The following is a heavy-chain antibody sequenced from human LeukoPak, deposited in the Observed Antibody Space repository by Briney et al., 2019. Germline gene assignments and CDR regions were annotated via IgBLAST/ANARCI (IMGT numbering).Heavy chain of an antibody. CDR1: GFTFSSYW. CDR3: AKDLNYYGSGSLGPIDY. Sequence: PGGSLRLSCAASGFTFSSYWMSWVRQAPGKGLEWVANIKRDGSEKYYVDSVKGRFTISRDNAKNSLYLQMNSLRAEDTAVYYCAKDLNYYGSGSLGPIDYWGQGTLVTVSS. CDR2: IKRDGSEK. V-gene: IGHV3-7*01. J-gene: IGHJ4*02. D-gene: IGHD3-10*01.